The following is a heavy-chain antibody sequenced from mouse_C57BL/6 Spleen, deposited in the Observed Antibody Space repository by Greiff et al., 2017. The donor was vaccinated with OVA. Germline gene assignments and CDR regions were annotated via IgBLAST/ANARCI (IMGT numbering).Heavy chain of an antibody. CDR3: ARPGSSSYYAMDY. V-gene: IGHV1-80*01. Sequence: MQLQQSGAELVKPGASVKISCKASGYAFSSYWMNWVKQRPGKGLEWIGQIYPGDGDTNYNGKFKGKATLTADKSSSTAYMQLSSLTSEDSAVYFCARPGSSSYYAMDYWGQGTSVTVSS. CDR2: IYPGDGDT. CDR1: GYAFSSYW. J-gene: IGHJ4*01. D-gene: IGHD1-1*01.